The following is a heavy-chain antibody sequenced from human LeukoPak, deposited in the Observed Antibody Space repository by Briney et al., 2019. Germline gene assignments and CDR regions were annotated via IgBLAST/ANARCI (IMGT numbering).Heavy chain of an antibody. Sequence: PGGPLSLSCAASGFTFSSFWMSWARQAPGKGVEGVANIKQDGSEKYYVDSVKGRFTISRDNAKNSLYLQMNSLRAEDTAVYYCARTRYYYDSSGYNFDYWGQGTLVTVSS. D-gene: IGHD3-22*01. CDR3: ARTRYYYDSSGYNFDY. V-gene: IGHV3-7*01. CDR1: GFTFSSFW. CDR2: IKQDGSEK. J-gene: IGHJ4*02.